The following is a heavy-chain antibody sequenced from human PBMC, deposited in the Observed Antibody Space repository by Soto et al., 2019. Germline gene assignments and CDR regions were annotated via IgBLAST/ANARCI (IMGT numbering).Heavy chain of an antibody. J-gene: IGHJ4*02. D-gene: IGHD2-15*01. V-gene: IGHV3-74*01. CDR3: VRAVIAANCFDS. Sequence: EVQLAESGGGLVQPGGSLRLSCAASGFTFNSYWMHWVRPVPGKGLVWLSRINNDGSTTNYADSVKGRFTISRDNARNTVYLQINRLSPADTAGYYCVRAVIAANCFDSWGQGTLVTVSA. CDR2: INNDGSTT. CDR1: GFTFNSYW.